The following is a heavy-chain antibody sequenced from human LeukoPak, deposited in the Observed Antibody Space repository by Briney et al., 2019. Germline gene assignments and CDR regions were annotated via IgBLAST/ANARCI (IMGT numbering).Heavy chain of an antibody. CDR2: IYYSGST. CDR1: GGSISSSSYY. D-gene: IGHD6-19*01. CDR3: VRHSSGWYWAFDI. V-gene: IGHV4-39*01. Sequence: PSETLSLTCTVSGGSISSSSYYWGWIRQPPGKGLEWIGSIYYSGSTYYNPSLKSRVTISVDTSKNQFSLKLSSVTAADTAVYYCVRHSSGWYWAFDIWGQGTMVTVSS. J-gene: IGHJ3*02.